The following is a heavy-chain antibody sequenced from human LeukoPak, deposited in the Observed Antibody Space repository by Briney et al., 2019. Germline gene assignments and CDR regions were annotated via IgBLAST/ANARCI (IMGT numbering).Heavy chain of an antibody. D-gene: IGHD6-13*01. CDR3: ARGFGSSWRRGYYFDY. CDR1: GGSISSSSYY. J-gene: IGHJ4*02. Sequence: SETLSLTCTVSGGSISSSSYYWGWIRQPPGKGLEWIGSIYYSGSTNYNPSLKSRVTISVDTSKNQFSLKLSSVTAADTAVYYCARGFGSSWRRGYYFDYWGQGTLVTVSS. V-gene: IGHV4-39*07. CDR2: IYYSGST.